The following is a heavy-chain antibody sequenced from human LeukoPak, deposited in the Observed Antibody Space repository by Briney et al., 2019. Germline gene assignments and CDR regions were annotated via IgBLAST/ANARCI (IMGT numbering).Heavy chain of an antibody. CDR1: GFTFSSYS. CDR3: ASHSYDFWSGYYNSY. D-gene: IGHD3-3*01. V-gene: IGHV3-21*01. Sequence: SGGSLRLSCAASGFTFSSYSMNWVRQAPGKGLEWVSSISSSSSYIYYADSVKGRFTISRDNAKNSLYLQMNSLRAEDTAVYYCASHSYDFWSGYYNSYWGQGTLVTVSS. J-gene: IGHJ4*02. CDR2: ISSSSSYI.